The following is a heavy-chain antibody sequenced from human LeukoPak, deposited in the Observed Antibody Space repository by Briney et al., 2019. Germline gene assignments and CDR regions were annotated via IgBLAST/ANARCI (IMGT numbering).Heavy chain of an antibody. D-gene: IGHD2-2*02. CDR3: ARIPVDNYGMDV. J-gene: IGHJ6*02. V-gene: IGHV3-74*01. Sequence: RINSHGSSTSYADSVKGRFTISRDNAKNSLYLQMNSLRAEDTAVYYCARIPVDNYGMDVWGQGTTVTVSS. CDR2: INSHGSST.